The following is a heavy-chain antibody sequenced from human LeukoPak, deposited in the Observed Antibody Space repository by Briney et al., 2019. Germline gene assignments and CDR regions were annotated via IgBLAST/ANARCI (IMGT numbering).Heavy chain of an antibody. D-gene: IGHD3-22*01. V-gene: IGHV3-23*01. CDR3: AKEGVRFDSSAYYPRGILAY. CDR2: ISGSGGST. CDR1: GFTFSSYA. J-gene: IGHJ4*02. Sequence: PGGSLRLSCAASGFTFSSYAMNWVRQVPGKGLEWVSGISGSGGSTNYADSVKGRFTISRDNSKNTLYLQMNSLRAEDTAVYYCAKEGVRFDSSAYYPRGILAYWGQGTLVTVSS.